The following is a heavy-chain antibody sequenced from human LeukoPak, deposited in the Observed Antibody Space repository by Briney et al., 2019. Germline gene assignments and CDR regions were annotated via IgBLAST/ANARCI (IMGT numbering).Heavy chain of an antibody. D-gene: IGHD3-22*01. Sequence: GGSLRLSCAASGFTFSSYSMNWVRQAPGKGLEWVSSISSSRSYIYYADSVKGRFTISRDNAKNSLYLQMNSLRAEDTAVYYCARGCDYDSRGPCWGQGTLVTVSS. CDR3: ARGCDYDSRGPC. V-gene: IGHV3-21*01. CDR1: GFTFSSYS. CDR2: ISSSRSYI. J-gene: IGHJ4*02.